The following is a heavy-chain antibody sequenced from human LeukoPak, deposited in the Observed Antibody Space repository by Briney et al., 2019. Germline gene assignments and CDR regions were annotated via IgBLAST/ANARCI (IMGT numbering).Heavy chain of an antibody. D-gene: IGHD3-16*01. Sequence: GGSLRLSCAASGFTFSSYSMNCVRQAPGKGLEWVSSISSSSSYIYYADSVKGRFTISRDNAKNSLYLQMNSLRAEDTAVYYCARELTSSGAFDIWGQGTMVTVSS. CDR2: ISSSSSYI. CDR3: ARELTSSGAFDI. J-gene: IGHJ3*02. CDR1: GFTFSSYS. V-gene: IGHV3-21*01.